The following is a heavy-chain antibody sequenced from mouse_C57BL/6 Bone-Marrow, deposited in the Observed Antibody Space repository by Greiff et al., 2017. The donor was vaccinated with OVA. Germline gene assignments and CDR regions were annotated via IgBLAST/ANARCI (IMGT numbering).Heavy chain of an antibody. J-gene: IGHJ1*03. CDR2: INYDGSST. Sequence: EVKLMESEGGLVQPGSSMKLSCTASGFTFSDYYMAWVRQVPEKGLEWVANINYDGSSTYYLDSLKSRFIISRDNAKNILHLQMSSLKSEDTATYYCARGGWDWYFDVWGTGTTVTVSS. CDR1: GFTFSDYY. V-gene: IGHV5-16*01. CDR3: ARGGWDWYFDV. D-gene: IGHD3-3*01.